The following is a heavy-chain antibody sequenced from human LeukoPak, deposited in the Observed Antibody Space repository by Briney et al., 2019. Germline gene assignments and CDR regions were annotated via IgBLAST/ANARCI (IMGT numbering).Heavy chain of an antibody. CDR2: ISGSGGST. J-gene: IGHJ4*02. CDR1: GFTFNTYA. CDR3: AKDQQGEPPHFLDY. D-gene: IGHD3-16*01. Sequence: PGGSLRLSCAASGFTFNTYAMSWVRQAPGKGLEWVSTISGSGGSTYYRDSVKGRFTISRDNSKNTVYLQMNSLTAEDTAVYYCAKDQQGEPPHFLDYWGQGTLVTVSS. V-gene: IGHV3-23*01.